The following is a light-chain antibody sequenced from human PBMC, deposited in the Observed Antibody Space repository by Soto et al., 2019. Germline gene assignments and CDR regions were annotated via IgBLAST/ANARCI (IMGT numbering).Light chain of an antibody. CDR3: QSYDSSLSGSWV. CDR2: SNT. CDR1: SSNLGAGYD. Sequence: QSVLTQPPSVSGAPGQRVTISCTGSSSNLGAGYDVQWYQQLPGTAPKLLIHSNTNRPSGVPDRFSGSKSDTSASLAITGLQAEDEADYYCQSYDSSLSGSWVFDGGTKLTVL. J-gene: IGLJ3*02. V-gene: IGLV1-40*01.